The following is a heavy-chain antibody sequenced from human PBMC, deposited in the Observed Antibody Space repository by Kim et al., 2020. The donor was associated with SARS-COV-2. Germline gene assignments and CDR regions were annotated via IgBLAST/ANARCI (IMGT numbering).Heavy chain of an antibody. CDR3: ARVAWLLLSPFDY. J-gene: IGHJ4*02. Sequence: YAPKLQGRVTMTTDTSTTTAYMELRSLRSDDTAVYFCARVAWLLLSPFDYWGQGTLVTVS. V-gene: IGHV1-18*01. D-gene: IGHD3-22*01.